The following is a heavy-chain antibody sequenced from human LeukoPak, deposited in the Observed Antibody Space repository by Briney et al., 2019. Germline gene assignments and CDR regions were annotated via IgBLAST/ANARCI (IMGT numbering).Heavy chain of an antibody. J-gene: IGHJ4*02. CDR3: ARGPSRNYGIDY. D-gene: IGHD4-11*01. CDR2: INAGNGNT. V-gene: IGHV1-3*01. CDR1: GYTFTSYA. Sequence: GASVKVSCKASGYTFTSYAMHWVRQAPGQRLEWMGWINAGNGNTKYSQKFQGRVIITRDTSVSTAYMELSSLRSEDTAVYYCARGPSRNYGIDYWGQGTLVTVSS.